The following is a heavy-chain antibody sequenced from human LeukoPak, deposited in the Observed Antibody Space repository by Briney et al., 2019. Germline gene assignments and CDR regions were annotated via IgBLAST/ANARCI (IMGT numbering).Heavy chain of an antibody. V-gene: IGHV3-33*06. CDR2: TWYDGSNK. CDR3: AKEYYYGSGSYYTKPYFFDY. Sequence: PGGSLRLSCAASGFSFSSYGMQWVRQAPGKGLEWVAVTWYDGSNKYYADSVKGRFTISRDNSKNTLYLQMNILRAEDTAVYYCAKEYYYGSGSYYTKPYFFDYWGQGTLVTVSS. D-gene: IGHD3-10*01. J-gene: IGHJ4*02. CDR1: GFSFSSYG.